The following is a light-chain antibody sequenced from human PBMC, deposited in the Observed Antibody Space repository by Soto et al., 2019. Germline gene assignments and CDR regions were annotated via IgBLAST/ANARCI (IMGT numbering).Light chain of an antibody. V-gene: IGKV1-39*01. Sequence: DIQMTQSPSSLSASVGDSVTVTCRASQPIGTSLHWYQQRAGKAPKVLISSASILQSGVSSRFSGSGSGTHFTLTISSLRPEDSATYYCLQGYNTFWTFGQGTKVEIK. CDR2: SAS. J-gene: IGKJ1*01. CDR3: LQGYNTFWT. CDR1: QPIGTS.